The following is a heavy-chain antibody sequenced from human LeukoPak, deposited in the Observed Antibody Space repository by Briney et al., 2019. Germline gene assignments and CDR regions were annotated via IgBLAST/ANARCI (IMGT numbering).Heavy chain of an antibody. V-gene: IGHV5-51*01. D-gene: IGHD4-17*01. Sequence: GESLQISCKGSGSPFTTYWIAWVRQMPGKGLEWMGIIYPGDSDTRYSPSFQGEVTISADKSISTAYLHWSSLKASDTAMYYCARQNGYGEFDYWGQGTLVTVSS. CDR3: ARQNGYGEFDY. CDR2: IYPGDSDT. CDR1: GSPFTTYW. J-gene: IGHJ4*02.